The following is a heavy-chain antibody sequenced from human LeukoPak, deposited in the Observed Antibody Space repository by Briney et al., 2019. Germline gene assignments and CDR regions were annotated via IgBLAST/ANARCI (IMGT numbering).Heavy chain of an antibody. CDR3: ARTTYCGGDCYNTFDY. CDR1: GYTFTSYG. CDR2: ISAYNGNT. J-gene: IGHJ4*02. V-gene: IGHV1-18*01. D-gene: IGHD2-21*02. Sequence: ASVKVSCKASGYTFTSYGISWVRQAPGQGLEWMGWISAYNGNTNYAQKLQGRATMTTDTSTSTAYMELRSLRSDDTAVYYCARTTYCGGDCYNTFDYWGQGTLVTVSS.